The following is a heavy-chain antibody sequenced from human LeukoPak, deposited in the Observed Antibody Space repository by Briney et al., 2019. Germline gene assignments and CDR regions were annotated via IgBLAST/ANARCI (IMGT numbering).Heavy chain of an antibody. D-gene: IGHD3-10*01. J-gene: IGHJ4*02. V-gene: IGHV4-61*02. CDR1: GGSISSSNYY. CDR2: IYTSEST. Sequence: PSETLSLTCSVSGGSISSSNYYWSWIRQPAGKGLEWIGRIYTSESTNYNPSLKSRVTISVDTSRNQFSLKLSSVTAADTAVYYCARVSVEGGGFDYWGQGTLVTVSS. CDR3: ARVSVEGGGFDY.